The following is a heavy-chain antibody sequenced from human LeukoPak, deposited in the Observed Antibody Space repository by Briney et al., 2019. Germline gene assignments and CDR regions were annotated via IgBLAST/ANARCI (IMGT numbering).Heavy chain of an antibody. J-gene: IGHJ2*01. CDR3: ATGSGYLTH. D-gene: IGHD5-12*01. Sequence: KPGGSLRLSCAASGFTFSSYSMNWVRQAPGKGLEWVSSISSSGSDIYYSDSVKGRFTISRDNAKNSLYLQMNSLRAEDTAVYYCATGSGYLTHWGRGTLVTVSS. CDR1: GFTFSSYS. CDR2: ISSSGSDI. V-gene: IGHV3-21*01.